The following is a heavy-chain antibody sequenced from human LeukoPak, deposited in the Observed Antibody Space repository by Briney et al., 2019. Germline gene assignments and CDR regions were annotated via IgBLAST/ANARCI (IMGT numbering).Heavy chain of an antibody. Sequence: ASVKVSCKASGYTFTSHAMHWVRQAPGQRLEWMGWIDAGNGNTNYAQKLQGRVTMTTDTSTSTAYMELRSLRSDDTAVYYCARDRLGDYYDSSGYYYGDDAFDIWGQGTMVTVSS. D-gene: IGHD3-22*01. CDR1: GYTFTSHA. V-gene: IGHV1-3*01. CDR3: ARDRLGDYYDSSGYYYGDDAFDI. J-gene: IGHJ3*02. CDR2: IDAGNGNT.